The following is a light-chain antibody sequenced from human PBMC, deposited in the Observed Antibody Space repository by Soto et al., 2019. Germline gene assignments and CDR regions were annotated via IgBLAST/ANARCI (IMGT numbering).Light chain of an antibody. CDR3: QQYSIWPPS. J-gene: IGKJ3*01. CDR1: QSVGSK. V-gene: IGKV3-15*01. Sequence: EMVMTQSPATLSVSPGEGATLSCRASQSVGSKLAWYQQKPGQAPRLLFSGASTRATGIPARFSGSGSGSEFTLTISSLQSEDFAVYYCQQYSIWPPSFGSGTKVDIK. CDR2: GAS.